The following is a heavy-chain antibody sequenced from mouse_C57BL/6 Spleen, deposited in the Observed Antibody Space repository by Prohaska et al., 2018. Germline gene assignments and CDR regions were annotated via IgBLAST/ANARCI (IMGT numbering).Heavy chain of an antibody. Sequence: EVQLLETGGGLVQPGGSRGLSCEGSGFTFSGFWMSWVRQTPGKTLEWIGDINSDGSSINYAPSIKERFTIFRDNDNSTLYLQLNNVGSEDTATYFCMSYRSSYWSIEVGGTRTTVTVSS. D-gene: IGHD1-1*01. CDR2: INSDGSSI. CDR3: MSYRSSYWSIEV. CDR1: GFTFSGFW. J-gene: IGHJ1*03. V-gene: IGHV11-2*01.